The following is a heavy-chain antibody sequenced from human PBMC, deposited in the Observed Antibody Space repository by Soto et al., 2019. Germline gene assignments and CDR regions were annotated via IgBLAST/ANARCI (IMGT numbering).Heavy chain of an antibody. J-gene: IGHJ4*02. CDR1: GFTFSSYG. Sequence: GSLRLSCAASGFTFSSYGMHWVRQAPGKGLEWVAVISYDGSNKYYADSVKGRFTISRDNSKNTLYLQMNSLRAEDTAVYYCAKDPGVGATGTNYFDYWGQGTLVTVSS. CDR3: AKDPGVGATGTNYFDY. CDR2: ISYDGSNK. D-gene: IGHD1-26*01. V-gene: IGHV3-30*18.